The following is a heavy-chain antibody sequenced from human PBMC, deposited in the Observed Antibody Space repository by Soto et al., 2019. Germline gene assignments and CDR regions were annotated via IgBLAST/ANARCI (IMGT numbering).Heavy chain of an antibody. D-gene: IGHD1-7*01. CDR3: ASNWNYEGSWFDP. V-gene: IGHV1-69*02. CDR2: IIPILGIA. CDR1: GGTFSSYT. J-gene: IGHJ5*02. Sequence: ASVKVSCKASGGTFSSYTISWVRQAPGQGLEWMGRIIPILGIANYAQKFQGRVTITADKSTSTAYMELSSLRSEDTAVYYCASNWNYEGSWFDPWGQGTLVTVSS.